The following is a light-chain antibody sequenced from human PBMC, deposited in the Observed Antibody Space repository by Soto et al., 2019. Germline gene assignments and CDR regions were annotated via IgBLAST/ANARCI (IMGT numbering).Light chain of an antibody. CDR1: KLGNEY. J-gene: IGLJ3*02. CDR3: QAWDSSIAV. Sequence: SYELTQPPSVSVSPGQTASITCSGDKLGNEYVFWYQQRPGQSPVLVIYQHSMRPSGISARFSSSTSGNTATLTISGTQTADEADYYCQAWDSSIAVFGGGTKLTVL. V-gene: IGLV3-1*01. CDR2: QHS.